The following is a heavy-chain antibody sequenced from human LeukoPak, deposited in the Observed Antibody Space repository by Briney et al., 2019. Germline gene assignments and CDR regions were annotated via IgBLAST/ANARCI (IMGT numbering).Heavy chain of an antibody. J-gene: IGHJ3*02. CDR2: INHSGST. Sequence: SETLSLTCAVYGGSFSGYYWSWIRQPPGKGLEWIGEINHSGSTNYNPSLKSRVTISVDTSKNQFSLKLSSVTAADTAVYYCALTAMAAYDAFDIWGQGTMVTVSS. V-gene: IGHV4-34*01. D-gene: IGHD5-18*01. CDR1: GGSFSGYY. CDR3: ALTAMAAYDAFDI.